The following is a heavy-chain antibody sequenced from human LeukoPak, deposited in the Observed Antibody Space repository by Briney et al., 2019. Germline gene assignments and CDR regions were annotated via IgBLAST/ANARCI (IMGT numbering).Heavy chain of an antibody. CDR3: ATAPTEDGDGSSPGY. J-gene: IGHJ4*02. Sequence: GGSLRLSCAASTFTFRDHFMSWIRQPPGKGLEWVSYISSGSDTYYSDSVKSRFTVSRDNAKNSLFLQMNSLRLEDTAVYYCATAPTEDGDGSSPGYWGQGTLVTVSS. CDR1: TFTFRDHF. CDR2: ISSGSDT. D-gene: IGHD2-21*01. V-gene: IGHV3-11*04.